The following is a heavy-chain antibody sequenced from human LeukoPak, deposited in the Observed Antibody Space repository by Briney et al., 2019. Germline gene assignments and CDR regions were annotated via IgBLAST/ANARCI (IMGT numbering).Heavy chain of an antibody. D-gene: IGHD1-26*01. Sequence: SETLSLTCAVYGGSFSGYYWSWIRQPPGKGLEWIGEINHSGSTNYNPSLKSRVTISVDTSKNQFSLKLSSVTAADTAVYYCARDRGGSYLSEFDYWGQGTLVTVSS. CDR3: ARDRGGSYLSEFDY. J-gene: IGHJ4*02. V-gene: IGHV4-34*01. CDR1: GGSFSGYY. CDR2: INHSGST.